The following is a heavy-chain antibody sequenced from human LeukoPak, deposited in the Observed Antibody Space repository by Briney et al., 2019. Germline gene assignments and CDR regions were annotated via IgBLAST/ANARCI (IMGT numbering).Heavy chain of an antibody. J-gene: IGHJ6*04. CDR1: GFTLSSYE. CDR3: ARVIGYSYGVYYYGMDV. D-gene: IGHD5-18*01. V-gene: IGHV3-48*03. CDR2: ISSSGSTI. Sequence: PPGGSLRLSCAASGFTLSSYEMNWVRQAPGKGLEWVSYISSSGSTIYCADSVKGRFTISRDNAKNSLYLQMNSLRAEDTAVYYCARVIGYSYGVYYYGMDVWGKGTTVTVSS.